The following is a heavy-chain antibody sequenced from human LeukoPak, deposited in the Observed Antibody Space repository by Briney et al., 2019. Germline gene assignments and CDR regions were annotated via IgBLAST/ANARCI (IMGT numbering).Heavy chain of an antibody. J-gene: IGHJ4*02. D-gene: IGHD3-10*01. CDR1: GYSFTNYW. CDR3: ARGGIYCYGSGSFTPCDF. CDR2: ICPGDSTT. Sequence: GESLKISCNASGYSFTNYWIGWLRQMPGKGVKWMGIICPGDSTTTYSPSFQGQVTISVGNSISTAYLQLSSLKASDTAMYYCARGGIYCYGSGSFTPCDFWGQGTVVTVSS. V-gene: IGHV5-51*01.